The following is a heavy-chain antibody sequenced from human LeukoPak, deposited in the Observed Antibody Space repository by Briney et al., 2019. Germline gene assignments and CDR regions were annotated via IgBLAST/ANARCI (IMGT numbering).Heavy chain of an antibody. CDR1: GDSIGSHY. V-gene: IGHV4-59*08. CDR3: ARHGFDSGNYQAHFDC. CDR2: INYSGRT. D-gene: IGHD3-22*01. J-gene: IGHJ4*02. Sequence: SETLSLTCIVSGDSIGSHYWSWIRQPPGKGLEWIGYINYSGRTNYNPSPTGRVIVSVDTSNNQFSLRLTSVTAADTAVYYCARHGFDSGNYQAHFDCWGQGTLVTVSS.